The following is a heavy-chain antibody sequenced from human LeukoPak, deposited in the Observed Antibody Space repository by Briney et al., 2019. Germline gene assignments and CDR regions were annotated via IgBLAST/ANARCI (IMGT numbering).Heavy chain of an antibody. CDR2: IYYRGST. CDR1: GGSISSYY. CDR3: ARSGSSWDRINWFDP. Sequence: SETLSLTCTVPGGSISSYYWSWIRQPPGKGLEWIGYIYYRGSTNYNPSLKSRVTISVDTSKNQFSLKLSSVTAADTAVYYCARSGSSWDRINWFDPWGQGTLVTVSS. V-gene: IGHV4-59*01. D-gene: IGHD6-13*01. J-gene: IGHJ5*02.